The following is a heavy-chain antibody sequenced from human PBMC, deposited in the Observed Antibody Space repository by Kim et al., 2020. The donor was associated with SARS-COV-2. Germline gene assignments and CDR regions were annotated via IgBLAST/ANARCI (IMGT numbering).Heavy chain of an antibody. CDR2: IFWNGGGT. CDR1: GFTFHNHA. V-gene: IGHV3-9*01. J-gene: IGHJ6*02. CDR3: VKDILVGGADV. Sequence: GGSLRLSCVVSGFTFHNHAMHWVRQAPGKGLEWVAGIFWNGGGTGYADSVRGRFTISRDIAETSLYLQMNSLRTEDTALYFCVKDILVGGADVWGQGTTV. D-gene: IGHD6-25*01.